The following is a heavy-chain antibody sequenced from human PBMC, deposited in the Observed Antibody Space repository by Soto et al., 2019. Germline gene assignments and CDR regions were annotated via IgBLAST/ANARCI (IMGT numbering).Heavy chain of an antibody. D-gene: IGHD4-17*01. CDR2: IIPIFGTA. CDR1: GGTFSSNA. Sequence: GASVKVSCKASGGTFSSNAISWVRQAPGQGLEWMGGIIPIFGTANYAQKFQGRVTITADKSTSTAYMELSSLRSEDTAVYYCARDGPGLRWTPGQYFDYWGQGTLVTVSS. J-gene: IGHJ4*02. CDR3: ARDGPGLRWTPGQYFDY. V-gene: IGHV1-69*06.